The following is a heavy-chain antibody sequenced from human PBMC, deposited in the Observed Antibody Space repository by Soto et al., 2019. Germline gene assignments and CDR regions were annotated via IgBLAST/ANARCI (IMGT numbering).Heavy chain of an antibody. CDR3: ARLVGMYYDILTGPNFDY. V-gene: IGHV5-51*01. D-gene: IGHD3-9*01. J-gene: IGHJ4*02. CDR1: GYSFTSYW. CDR2: IYPGDSDT. Sequence: GESLKITCKGSGYSFTSYWIGWVRQMPGKGLEWMGIIYPGDSDTRYSPSFQGQVTISADKSISTAYLQWSSLKASDTAMYYCARLVGMYYDILTGPNFDYWGQGTLVTVSS.